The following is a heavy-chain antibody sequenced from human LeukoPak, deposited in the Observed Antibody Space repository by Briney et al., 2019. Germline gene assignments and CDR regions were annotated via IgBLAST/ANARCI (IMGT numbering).Heavy chain of an antibody. V-gene: IGHV4-4*07. CDR3: ARGSSGWYASRWFDP. D-gene: IGHD6-19*01. Sequence: SETLSLTCSVSGDSISYFYWSWIRQAAGKGLEWIGRIYNSGSTDYNASLKSRVTMSVDTSKNQLSLKVISVTAADTAVYYCARGSSGWYASRWFDPWGQGTLVTVSS. CDR2: IYNSGST. CDR1: GDSISYFY. J-gene: IGHJ5*02.